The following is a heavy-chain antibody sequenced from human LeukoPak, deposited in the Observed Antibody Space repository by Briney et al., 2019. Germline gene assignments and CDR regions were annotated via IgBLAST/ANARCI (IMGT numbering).Heavy chain of an antibody. CDR3: ARDPNIAVAGPRYGMDV. V-gene: IGHV4-4*02. CDR1: GGSISSSNW. CDR2: IYHSGST. J-gene: IGHJ6*02. D-gene: IGHD6-19*01. Sequence: SGTLSLTCAVSGGSISSSNWWSWVRQPPGKGLEWIGEIYHSGSTNYNMSLKSRVTISVDKSKNQFSLKLSSVTAADTAVYYCARDPNIAVAGPRYGMDVWGQGTTVTVSS.